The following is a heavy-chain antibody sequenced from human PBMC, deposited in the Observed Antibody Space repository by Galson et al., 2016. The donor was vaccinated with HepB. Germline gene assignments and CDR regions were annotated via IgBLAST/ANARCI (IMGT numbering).Heavy chain of an antibody. CDR2: IGNKANNYAT. CDR3: IGHWNSGWF. D-gene: IGHD6-19*01. J-gene: IGHJ4*02. V-gene: IGHV3-73*01. Sequence: SLRLSCAASGFIFSGSAMHWVRQASGKGLEWVGLIGNKANNYATTYAASVGGRFTISRDDSENTVYLQMNSLKTDDTAVYYCIGHWNSGWFWGQGTLVSVSS. CDR1: GFIFSGSA.